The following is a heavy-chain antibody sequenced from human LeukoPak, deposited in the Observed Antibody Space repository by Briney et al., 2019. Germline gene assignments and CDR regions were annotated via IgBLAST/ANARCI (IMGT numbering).Heavy chain of an antibody. Sequence: GASVKVSCKASGYTFTSYDINWVRQATGRGLEWMGWMNPNSGNTGYAQKFQGRVTMTRNTSISTAYMELSSLRSEDTAVYYCARGLDITMVRGVTCFDIWGQGTMVTVSS. CDR1: GYTFTSYD. J-gene: IGHJ3*02. V-gene: IGHV1-8*01. D-gene: IGHD3-10*01. CDR3: ARGLDITMVRGVTCFDI. CDR2: MNPNSGNT.